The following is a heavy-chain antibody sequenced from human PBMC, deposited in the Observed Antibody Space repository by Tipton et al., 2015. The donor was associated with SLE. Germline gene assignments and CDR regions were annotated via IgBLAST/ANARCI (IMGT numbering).Heavy chain of an antibody. Sequence: TLSLTCTVSGGSVSSSNYYWGWIRQPPGKGLEWIGSIYYSGSTYYNPSLKSRVTISVDTSKNQFSLKLSSVTAADTAVYYCARRPVEMATIHAFDIWGQGTMVTVSS. CDR3: ARRPVEMATIHAFDI. J-gene: IGHJ3*02. D-gene: IGHD5-24*01. CDR2: IYYSGST. CDR1: GGSVSSSNYY. V-gene: IGHV4-39*01.